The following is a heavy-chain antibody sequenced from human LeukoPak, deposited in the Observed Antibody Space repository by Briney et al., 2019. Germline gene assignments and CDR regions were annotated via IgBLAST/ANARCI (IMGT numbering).Heavy chain of an antibody. D-gene: IGHD3-16*01. CDR1: GFTVSSNS. CDR2: ISGSGGST. CDR3: AKDRDDYVWGSYLGAFDI. V-gene: IGHV3-23*01. J-gene: IGHJ3*02. Sequence: GGSLRLSCTVSGFTVSSNSMSWVRQAPGKGLEWVSLISGSGGSTYYAASVKGRFTISRDNSKNTLYLQMNSLRAEDTAVFYCAKDRDDYVWGSYLGAFDIWGQGTMVTVSS.